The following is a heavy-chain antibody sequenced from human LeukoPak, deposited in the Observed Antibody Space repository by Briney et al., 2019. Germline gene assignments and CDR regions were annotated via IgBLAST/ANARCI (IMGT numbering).Heavy chain of an antibody. V-gene: IGHV3-23*01. Sequence: GSLRLSCAASGFTFSSYAMSWVRQAPGKGLEWVSAISGSGGSTYYADSVKGRFTISRDNSKNTPYLQMNSLRAEDTAVYYCAKEFRDIVVVPAASPPFDYWGQGTLVTVSS. D-gene: IGHD2-2*01. CDR1: GFTFSSYA. CDR2: ISGSGGST. J-gene: IGHJ4*02. CDR3: AKEFRDIVVVPAASPPFDY.